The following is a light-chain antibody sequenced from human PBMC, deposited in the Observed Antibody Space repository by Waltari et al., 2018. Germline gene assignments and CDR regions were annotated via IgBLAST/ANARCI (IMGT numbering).Light chain of an antibody. V-gene: IGKV1-39*01. CDR2: TAS. Sequence: DIQMTQSPSSLSASIGDRVTITCRASQSIRKYVNWYQQKPGKAPHLLIYTASNLQRGVPSRCSGSGSGTDFTLTISSLQPEDFATYFCQQSYSIPYTFGQGTKLEI. CDR1: QSIRKY. J-gene: IGKJ2*01. CDR3: QQSYSIPYT.